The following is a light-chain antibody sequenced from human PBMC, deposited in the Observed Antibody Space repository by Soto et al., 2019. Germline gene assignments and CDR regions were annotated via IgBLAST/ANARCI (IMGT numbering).Light chain of an antibody. J-gene: IGKJ5*01. V-gene: IGKV3-20*01. CDR3: QQNGSLPRT. CDR2: SAS. Sequence: EIVLTQAPGTLSLSPGERATLSCRTSQSLSGGYLAWFQQKPGQTPRLLIYSASKRATGIPDRFSGSGSGTDFTLTISRLEPEDFVVYYCQQNGSLPRTFGQGTRLEIK. CDR1: QSLSGGY.